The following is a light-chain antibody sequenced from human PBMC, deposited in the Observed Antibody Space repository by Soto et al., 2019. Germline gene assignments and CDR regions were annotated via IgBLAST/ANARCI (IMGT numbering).Light chain of an antibody. J-gene: IGLJ1*01. CDR2: GVT. V-gene: IGLV2-14*01. CDR3: FATRGGNSHV. Sequence: QSALTQPASVSGSPGQSITISCTGTSSDVGAYNYVSWYQQYPGKAPKLMIYGVTNRPSGVSNRFSGSKTGNTASLTISGVRAEDEADYSFFATRGGNSHVFRTSTTVTVL. CDR1: SSDVGAYNY.